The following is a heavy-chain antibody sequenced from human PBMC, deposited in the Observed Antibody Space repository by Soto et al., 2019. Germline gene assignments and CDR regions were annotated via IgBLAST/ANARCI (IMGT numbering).Heavy chain of an antibody. V-gene: IGHV3-30-3*01. CDR3: ASPRSTVTTTFDY. CDR2: ISYDGSNK. J-gene: IGHJ4*02. D-gene: IGHD4-17*01. Sequence: QVQLVESGGGVVQPGRSLRLSCAASGFTFSSYAKHWVRQAPGKGLEWVAVISYDGSNKYYADSVKGRFTISRDNSKNTLYLQMNSLRAEDTAVYYCASPRSTVTTTFDYWGQGTLVTVSS. CDR1: GFTFSSYA.